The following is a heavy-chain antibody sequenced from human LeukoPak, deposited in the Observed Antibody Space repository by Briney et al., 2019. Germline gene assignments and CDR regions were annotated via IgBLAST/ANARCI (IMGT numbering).Heavy chain of an antibody. Sequence: SETLSLTCSVSGGSIRSGDHHWAWVRQPPGKGLEFIGSLDESGRPYYNRPLKSRVSISGDTSGKQFSLNLTSVTPEDTAVYYCARDVGTTGWYTFDYWGQGTLVTVSS. CDR2: LDESGRP. J-gene: IGHJ4*02. V-gene: IGHV4-39*07. CDR3: ARDVGTTGWYTFDY. D-gene: IGHD6-19*01. CDR1: GGSIRSGDHH.